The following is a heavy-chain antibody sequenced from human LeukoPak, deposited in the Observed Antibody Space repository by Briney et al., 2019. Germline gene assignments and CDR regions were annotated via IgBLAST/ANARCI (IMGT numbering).Heavy chain of an antibody. D-gene: IGHD4-17*01. CDR3: ARESTVTIGFDY. CDR2: IIPIFGTA. J-gene: IGHJ4*02. Sequence: SVKVSCKASGGTFSSYAISWVRQAPGQGLEWMGGIIPIFGTANYAQKFQARVTITTDESTSTAYMELSSLRSEDTAVYYCARESTVTIGFDYWGQGTLVTVSS. CDR1: GGTFSSYA. V-gene: IGHV1-69*05.